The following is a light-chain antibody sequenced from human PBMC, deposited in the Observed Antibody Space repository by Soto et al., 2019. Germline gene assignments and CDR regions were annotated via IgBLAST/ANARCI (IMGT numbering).Light chain of an antibody. CDR2: GAS. J-gene: IGKJ2*01. CDR1: QSVSSSY. Sequence: PGASATLSCRASQSVSSSYLAWYQQKPGQAPRLLIYGASSRATGIPDRFSGSGSGTDFTLTISRLEPEDFAVYYCQQYGSSPYTFGQGTKLEIK. V-gene: IGKV3-20*01. CDR3: QQYGSSPYT.